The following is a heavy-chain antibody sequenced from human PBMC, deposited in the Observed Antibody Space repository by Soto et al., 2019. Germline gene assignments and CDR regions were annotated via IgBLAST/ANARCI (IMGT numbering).Heavy chain of an antibody. CDR3: ARGHNGAYESSGYYGRGSFDI. D-gene: IGHD3-22*01. CDR1: GGSFRGYY. Sequence: QVQLQQWGAGLLKPSETLSLTCAVYGGSFRGYYWGLIRQLPGKGLEWIGELNHSGSTNYNPSLKSRVTKSVDPSKNQFSLKLSSVTAAGTVVYYCARGHNGAYESSGYYGRGSFDIWGQGTMVTVSS. J-gene: IGHJ3*02. V-gene: IGHV4-34*01. CDR2: LNHSGST.